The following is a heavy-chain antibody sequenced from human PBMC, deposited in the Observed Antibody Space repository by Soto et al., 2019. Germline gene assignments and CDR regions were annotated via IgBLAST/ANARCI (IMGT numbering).Heavy chain of an antibody. CDR2: IYYSGST. V-gene: IGHV4-59*08. D-gene: IGHD3-3*01. CDR3: ARQQRITIFGVVKMGWFDP. CDR1: GGSISSYY. J-gene: IGHJ5*02. Sequence: SETLSLTCTVSGGSISSYYWSWIRQPPGKGLEWIGYIYYSGSTNYNPSLKSRVTISVDTSKNQFSLKLSSVTAADTAVYYCARQQRITIFGVVKMGWFDPWGQGTLVTVSS.